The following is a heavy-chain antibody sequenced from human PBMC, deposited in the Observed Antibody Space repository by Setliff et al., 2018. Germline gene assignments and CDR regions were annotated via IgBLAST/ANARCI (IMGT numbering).Heavy chain of an antibody. J-gene: IGHJ4*02. CDR1: GFTFSTYP. CDR2: ISYDGLNK. D-gene: IGHD1-26*01. Sequence: GGSLRLSCAASGFTFSTYPMHWVRQAPGKGLEWVAVISYDGLNKYYADSVRGRFTISRDHSKNTLYLQMNSLRGEDTAVYHCARDLVGATADFWGQGTLVTVSS. CDR3: ARDLVGATADF. V-gene: IGHV3-30*01.